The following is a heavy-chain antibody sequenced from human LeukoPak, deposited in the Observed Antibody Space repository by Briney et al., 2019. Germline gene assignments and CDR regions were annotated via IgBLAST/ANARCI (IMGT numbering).Heavy chain of an antibody. Sequence: SQTLSLTCSVSGASISRGTYHWSRIRQAAGKGLEWIGRIYSSGAPSYNPSLQSRVTISGDTSKNQFALKLTSVTAADAAVYYCAREDVDTGSDYWGQGILVTVSS. CDR3: AREDVDTGSDY. J-gene: IGHJ4*02. D-gene: IGHD5-18*01. V-gene: IGHV4-61*02. CDR2: IYSSGAP. CDR1: GASISRGTYH.